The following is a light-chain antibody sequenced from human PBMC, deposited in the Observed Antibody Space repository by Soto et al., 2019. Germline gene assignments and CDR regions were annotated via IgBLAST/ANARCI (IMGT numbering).Light chain of an antibody. CDR1: QSIGRW. J-gene: IGKJ1*01. Sequence: DIQMTQSPSTLSASVGDRVTITCRASQSIGRWLAWYQQKPGKAPKFLIYDASSLQSGVPSRFSGSGSGTEFTLSISSLQPDDFATYYCQEYNSHWTFGQGTKVDIK. V-gene: IGKV1-5*01. CDR3: QEYNSHWT. CDR2: DAS.